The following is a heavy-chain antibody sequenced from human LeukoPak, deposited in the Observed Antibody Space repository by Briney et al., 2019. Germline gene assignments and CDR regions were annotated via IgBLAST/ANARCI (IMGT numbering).Heavy chain of an antibody. Sequence: KAGGSLRLSCAASGFTVSSNYMTWVRQAPGKGLEWVSSISSSSSYIYYADSVKGRFTISRDNAKNSLYLQMNSLRAEDTAVYYCAREPDRDPTNWGQGTLVTVSS. CDR1: GFTVSSNY. CDR2: ISSSSSYI. J-gene: IGHJ4*02. CDR3: AREPDRDPTN. D-gene: IGHD1-14*01. V-gene: IGHV3-21*01.